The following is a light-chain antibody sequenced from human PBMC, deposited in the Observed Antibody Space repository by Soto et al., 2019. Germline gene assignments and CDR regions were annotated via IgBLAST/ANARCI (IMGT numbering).Light chain of an antibody. J-gene: IGLJ2*01. V-gene: IGLV2-14*03. CDR2: EVS. Sequence: QSALTQPAFVSGSPGQSITISCTGTNSDVGGYNFVSWYQQHPGKAPKLIIYEVSNRPSGVSNRFSGSRSGNTATLAISGLQAEDEADYYCKSYTSSNTLLFGGGTKVTVL. CDR1: NSDVGGYNF. CDR3: KSYTSSNTLL.